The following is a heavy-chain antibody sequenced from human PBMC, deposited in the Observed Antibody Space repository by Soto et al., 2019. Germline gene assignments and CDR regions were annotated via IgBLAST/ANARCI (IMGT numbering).Heavy chain of an antibody. CDR1: GCNISSYY. Sequence: SETLSLTNTVSGCNISSYYWSWIRQPPGKGLEWIGYIYYSGSTNYNPSLKSRVTISVDTSKNQFSLKLSSVTAADTAVYYCARNYYDSSGPNLEFDYWGQGTLVTVSS. CDR2: IYYSGST. CDR3: ARNYYDSSGPNLEFDY. V-gene: IGHV4-59*01. D-gene: IGHD3-22*01. J-gene: IGHJ4*02.